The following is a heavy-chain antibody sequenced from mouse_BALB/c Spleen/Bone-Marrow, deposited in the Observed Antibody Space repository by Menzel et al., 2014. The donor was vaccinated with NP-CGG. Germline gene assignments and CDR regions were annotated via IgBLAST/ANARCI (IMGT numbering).Heavy chain of an antibody. CDR1: GYAFSSSW. J-gene: IGHJ1*01. CDR3: AKHAYGNTYWCLYV. CDR2: IYPGDGDT. V-gene: IGHV1-82*01. D-gene: IGHD2-10*02. Sequence: VQLQQSGPELVKPGASVKISCKASGYAFSSSWMNWVKQRPGQGLEWIGRIYPGDGDTNYNGKFKGKATLTADKSSSTAYMQISRLTTVDPAVYFCAKHAYGNTYWCLYVWGAGTPVTVSS.